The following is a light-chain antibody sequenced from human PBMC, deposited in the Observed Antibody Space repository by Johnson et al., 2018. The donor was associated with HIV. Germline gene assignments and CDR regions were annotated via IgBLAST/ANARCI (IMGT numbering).Light chain of an antibody. J-gene: IGLJ1*01. CDR1: SSNVGNNV. CDR2: DNN. Sequence: QSVLTQPPSVSAAPGQKVTISCSGSSSNVGNNVVSWYRQVPGTAPKLLIYDNNKRPSGIPGRFSGSKSGPSATLGITGLQTGDEADYYCGTWDSSLTSYVFGAGTKVTVL. CDR3: GTWDSSLTSYV. V-gene: IGLV1-51*01.